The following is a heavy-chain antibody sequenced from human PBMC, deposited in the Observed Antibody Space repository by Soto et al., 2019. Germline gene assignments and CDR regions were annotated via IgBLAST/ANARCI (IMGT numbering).Heavy chain of an antibody. J-gene: IGHJ4*02. Sequence: EVQLVESGGGLIQPGGSLRLSCAASGFTVSGNYMSWVRQAPGKGLECISGIYSGGSTHYADSVKARFTISRDNSKNTGFLEMNSLRAEDSAVYYCARGLNFDVWGQGPLVNVSS. D-gene: IGHD3-9*01. CDR1: GFTVSGNY. CDR3: ARGLNFDV. V-gene: IGHV3-53*01. CDR2: IYSGGST.